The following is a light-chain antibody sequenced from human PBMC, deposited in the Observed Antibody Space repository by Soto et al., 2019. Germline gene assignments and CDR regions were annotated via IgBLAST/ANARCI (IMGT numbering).Light chain of an antibody. CDR1: SSDVGGCKF. Sequence: QSALTQPPSASGSPGQSVTISCTGTSSDVGGCKFVSWYQQYPGKAPKLIIYEVSKRPSGVPDRFSGSKSGNTASLTVSGLQAEDEADYCCSSCAGSINPYVFGTGTKLTVL. J-gene: IGLJ1*01. CDR3: SSCAGSINPYV. V-gene: IGLV2-8*01. CDR2: EVS.